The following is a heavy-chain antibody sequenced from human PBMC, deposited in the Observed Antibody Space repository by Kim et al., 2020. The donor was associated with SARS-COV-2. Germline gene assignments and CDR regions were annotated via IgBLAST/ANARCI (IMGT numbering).Heavy chain of an antibody. CDR2: INHSGST. CDR3: ARVGFCSPSSTSCRHFSGPVSGGRSYMDV. D-gene: IGHD2-2*01. J-gene: IGHJ6*03. V-gene: IGHV4-34*01. CDR1: GGSFSGYY. Sequence: SETLSLTCAVYGGSFSGYYWSWIRQPPGKGLEWIGEINHSGSTNYNPSLKSRVTISVDTSKNQFSLKLSSVTAADTAVYYCARVGFCSPSSTSCRHFSGPVSGGRSYMDVWGKGTTVTVSS.